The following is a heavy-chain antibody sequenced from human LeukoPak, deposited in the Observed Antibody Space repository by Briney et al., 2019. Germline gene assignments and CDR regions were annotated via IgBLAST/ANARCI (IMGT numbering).Heavy chain of an antibody. J-gene: IGHJ5*02. D-gene: IGHD2-2*01. CDR2: INPNSGGI. CDR3: ARGMGVLVPAATWFDP. CDR1: GYTFIAYY. V-gene: IGHV1-2*02. Sequence: GASVKVSCKASGYTFIAYYMHWVRQAPGQGLEWMGWINPNSGGINYAQKFQGRVTMTRDTSISTAYMDLSRLRSDDTAVYYCARGMGVLVPAATWFDPWGQGTLVTVSS.